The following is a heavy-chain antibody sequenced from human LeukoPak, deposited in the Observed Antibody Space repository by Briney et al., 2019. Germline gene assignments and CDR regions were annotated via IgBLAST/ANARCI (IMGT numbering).Heavy chain of an antibody. CDR2: VYSDGST. CDR3: ARDLYFGELLGGVDP. J-gene: IGHJ5*02. Sequence: GGSLRLSCAASGFTFSNAWMSWVRQAPGKGLEWVSVVYSDGSTYYSDSVKGRFTISRDNSKNTLYLQVNSLRAEDTAVYYCARDLYFGELLGGVDPWGQGTLVTVSS. D-gene: IGHD3-10*01. CDR1: GFTFSNAW. V-gene: IGHV3-66*01.